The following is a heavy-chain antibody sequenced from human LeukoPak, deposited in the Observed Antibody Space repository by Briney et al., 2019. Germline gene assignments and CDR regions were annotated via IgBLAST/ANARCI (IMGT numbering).Heavy chain of an antibody. CDR1: GFTFSSYN. CDR2: IWYDGSNK. Sequence: PGGSLRLSCAVSGFTFSSYNMNWVRQAPGQGLEWVAVIWYDGSNKYYAGSVKGRFTISRDNSTNTLYLQMNSLRAEDTAVYYCARDGAPRAFDIWGQGTMVTVSS. CDR3: ARDGAPRAFDI. J-gene: IGHJ3*02. V-gene: IGHV3-33*08. D-gene: IGHD3-16*01.